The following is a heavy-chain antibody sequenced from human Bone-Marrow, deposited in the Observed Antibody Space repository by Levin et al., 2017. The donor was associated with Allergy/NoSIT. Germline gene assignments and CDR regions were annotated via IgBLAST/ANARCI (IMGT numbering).Heavy chain of an antibody. CDR2: IYSSGKT. V-gene: IGHV4-4*08. J-gene: IGHJ4*02. CDR1: GASITNYY. Sequence: SETLSLTCTVSGASITNYYWSWIRQPPGKGLEWIGYIYSSGKTYFNPSLQSRVTMSVDTSKNQFSLRLNSVTAADTAVYYCAKYARWEQQNAFDFWGQGTLVTVSS. CDR3: AKYARWEQQNAFDF. D-gene: IGHD6-13*01.